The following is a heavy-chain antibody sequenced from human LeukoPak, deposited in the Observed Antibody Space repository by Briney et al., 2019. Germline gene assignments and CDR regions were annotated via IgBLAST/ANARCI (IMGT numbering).Heavy chain of an antibody. CDR3: ARTYCSGGSCYSNIDY. V-gene: IGHV3-21*01. D-gene: IGHD2-15*01. CDR2: ISSSSSYI. J-gene: IGHJ4*02. Sequence: GGSLRLSCAASGFTFSSYSMSWVRQAPGKGLEWVSPISSSSSYIYYADSVKGRFTISRDNAKNSLYLQMNSLRAEDTAVYYCARTYCSGGSCYSNIDYWGQGTLVTVSS. CDR1: GFTFSSYS.